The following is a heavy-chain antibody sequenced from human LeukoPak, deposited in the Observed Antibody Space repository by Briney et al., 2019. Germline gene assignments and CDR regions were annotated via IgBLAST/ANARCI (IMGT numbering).Heavy chain of an antibody. Sequence: PGGSLRLSCAASGFTFSSYGMHWVRQAPGKGLEWVAVISYDGSNKYYADSVKGRFTISRDHSKNTLYLQMNSLRAEDTAVYYCAKDPRGGYYYYGMDVWGQGTPVTVSS. CDR3: AKDPRGGYYYYGMDV. J-gene: IGHJ6*02. D-gene: IGHD3-10*01. CDR1: GFTFSSYG. V-gene: IGHV3-30*18. CDR2: ISYDGSNK.